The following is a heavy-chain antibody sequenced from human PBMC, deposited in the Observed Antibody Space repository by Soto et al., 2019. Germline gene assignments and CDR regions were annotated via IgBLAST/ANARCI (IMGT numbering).Heavy chain of an antibody. CDR2: IEQDGSDK. J-gene: IGHJ4*01. V-gene: IGHV3-7*01. CDR1: GFNFSSYW. CDR3: ARVAYGNGWIFDY. Sequence: GGSLRLSYTASGFNFSSYWMSWVRQAPGKGLEWVANIEQDGSDKYYVDSVKGRFTPSRDNATNSLQLKMNSLRAEDTAIYFCARVAYGNGWIFDYWGRGTLVTVSS. D-gene: IGHD6-19*01.